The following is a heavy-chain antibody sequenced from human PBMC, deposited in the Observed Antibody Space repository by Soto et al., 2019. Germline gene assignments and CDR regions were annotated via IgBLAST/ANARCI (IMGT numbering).Heavy chain of an antibody. CDR2: ISAYNGNT. V-gene: IGHV1-18*01. D-gene: IGHD6-13*01. CDR1: GYTFTSYG. J-gene: IGHJ4*02. Sequence: ASVKVSCKASGYTFTSYGISWVRQAPGRGLEWMGWISAYNGNTNYAQKLQGRVTMSIDTSNNQFSLKLSSLTAADTAVYYCAIALSSAAGLYFDYWGQGTLVTVSS. CDR3: AIALSSAAGLYFDY.